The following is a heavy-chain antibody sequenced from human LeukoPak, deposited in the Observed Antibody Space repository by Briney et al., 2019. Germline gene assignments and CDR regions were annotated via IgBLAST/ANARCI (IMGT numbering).Heavy chain of an antibody. V-gene: IGHV3-23*01. D-gene: IGHD1-26*01. CDR1: GFTFSNYA. CDR3: AKDRTVGASYWYFDL. J-gene: IGHJ2*01. CDR2: ISGSGGST. Sequence: PGGSLRLSCATSGFTFSNYAMSWVRQAPGKGLEWVSVISGSGGSTYYADSVKGRFTISRDSSKNTLFLHMNTLRAEDTAIYYCAKDRTVGASYWYFDLWGRGTLVTVSS.